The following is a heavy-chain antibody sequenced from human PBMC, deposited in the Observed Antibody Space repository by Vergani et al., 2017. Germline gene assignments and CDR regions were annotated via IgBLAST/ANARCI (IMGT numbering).Heavy chain of an antibody. Sequence: EVQLVESGGGLVKPGGSLRLSCAASGFTFSSYSMNWVRQAPGKALEWFSSISSSSSYIYYADSVKGRFTISRDNAKNSIYLQMNSLRAEDTAVYYCAKAAYSSGYFFDYWGQGTLVTVSS. J-gene: IGHJ4*02. V-gene: IGHV3-21*01. CDR2: ISSSSSYI. CDR1: GFTFSSYS. D-gene: IGHD3-22*01. CDR3: AKAAYSSGYFFDY.